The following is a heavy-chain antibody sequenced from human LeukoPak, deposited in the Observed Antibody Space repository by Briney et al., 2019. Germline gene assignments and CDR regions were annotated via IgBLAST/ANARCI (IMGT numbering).Heavy chain of an antibody. CDR1: GFTFSAYA. V-gene: IGHV3-30*18. J-gene: IGHJ4*02. CDR3: AKDIEEWLVKGGGCFDY. D-gene: IGHD6-19*01. CDR2: ISYDGSNK. Sequence: PGGSLRLSCEASGFTFSAYAMTWVRQAPGKGLEWVAVISYDGSNKYYADSVKGRFTISRDNSKNTLYLQMNSLRAEDTAVYYCAKDIEEWLVKGGGCFDYWGQGTLVTVSS.